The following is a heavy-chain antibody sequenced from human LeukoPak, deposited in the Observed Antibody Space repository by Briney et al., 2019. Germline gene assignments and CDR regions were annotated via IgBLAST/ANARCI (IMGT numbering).Heavy chain of an antibody. CDR2: IYPGDSDP. CDR3: ARTYYDFWSGYCY. Sequence: GESLKISCKGSGYSFTSYWIGWVRQMPGKGLEWMGIIYPGDSDPRYCPSFQGQVTISADKSISTPYLQWSSLKASDTAMYYCARTYYDFWSGYCYWGQGTLVTVSS. V-gene: IGHV5-51*01. D-gene: IGHD3-3*01. CDR1: GYSFTSYW. J-gene: IGHJ4*02.